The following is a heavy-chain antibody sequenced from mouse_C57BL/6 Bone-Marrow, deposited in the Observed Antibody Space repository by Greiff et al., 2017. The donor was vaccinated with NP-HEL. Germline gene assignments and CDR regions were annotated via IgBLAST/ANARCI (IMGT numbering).Heavy chain of an antibody. CDR3: ARRGLTGYYAMDY. CDR1: GYTFTNYW. CDR2: IYPGGGYT. J-gene: IGHJ4*01. D-gene: IGHD4-1*01. Sequence: VKLQESGAELVRPGTSVKMSCKASGYTFTNYWIGWAKQRPGHGLEWIGDIYPGGGYTNYNEKFKGKATLTADKSSSTAYMQFSSLTSEDSAIYYCARRGLTGYYAMDYWGQGTSVTVSS. V-gene: IGHV1-63*01.